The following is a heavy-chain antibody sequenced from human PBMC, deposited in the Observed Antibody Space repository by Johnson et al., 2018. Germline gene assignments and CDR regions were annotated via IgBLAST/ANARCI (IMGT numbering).Heavy chain of an antibody. V-gene: IGHV3-23*04. D-gene: IGHD3-22*01. CDR2: MSGGGAST. J-gene: IGHJ6*03. Sequence: VQLVQSGGGLVQPGGSLRLSCAASGFSFSSYAMAWVRQAPGKGLEWVSAMSGGGASTYYADSVKGRFTMSRDNSKNTLFLHMNSLRDEDTAMYYCAKDPDYYDGSAYSTSYYYCYMDVWGKGTTVTVSS. CDR1: GFSFSSYA. CDR3: AKDPDYYDGSAYSTSYYYCYMDV.